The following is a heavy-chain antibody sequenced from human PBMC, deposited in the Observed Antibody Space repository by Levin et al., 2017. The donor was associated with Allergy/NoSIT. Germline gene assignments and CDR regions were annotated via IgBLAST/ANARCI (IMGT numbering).Heavy chain of an antibody. D-gene: IGHD4-17*01. CDR3: ARLRSRYGVIDY. CDR1: GGSVSSGSYY. CDR2: IYYSGST. J-gene: IGHJ4*02. Sequence: RAGGSLRLSCTVSGGSVSSGSYYWSWIRQPPGKGLEWIGYIYYSGSTNYNPSLKSRVTISVDTSKNQFSLKLSSVTAADTAVYYCARLRSRYGVIDYWGQGTLVTVSS. V-gene: IGHV4-61*01.